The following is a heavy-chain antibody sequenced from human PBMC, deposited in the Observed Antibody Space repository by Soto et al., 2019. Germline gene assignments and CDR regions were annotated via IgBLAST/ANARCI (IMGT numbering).Heavy chain of an antibody. Sequence: SETLSLTCTVSGGSISSSSYYWGWIRQPPGKGLEWIGSIYYSGSTYYNPSLKSRVTISVDTSKNQFSLKLSSVTAADTAVYYCARWPQLEPRFDDWGQGTLVTVDS. CDR1: GGSISSSSYY. J-gene: IGHJ4*02. D-gene: IGHD1-1*01. V-gene: IGHV4-39*07. CDR3: ARWPQLEPRFDD. CDR2: IYYSGST.